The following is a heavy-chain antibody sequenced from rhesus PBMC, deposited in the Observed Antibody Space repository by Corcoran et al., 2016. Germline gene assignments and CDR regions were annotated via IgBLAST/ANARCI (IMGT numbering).Heavy chain of an antibody. CDR2: IYDSGSST. D-gene: IGHD5-12*01. V-gene: IGHV4-169*02. Sequence: QLQLQESGPGLVKPSETLSVTCAVAGGSISSCFWSWIRQPPGQGLEGIGYIYDSGSSTNYNPSLKSRVTLSVDTSKNQLSLKLSSVTAADTAVYYCASDRLYSSVWGQGVLVTVSS. CDR1: GGSISSCF. CDR3: ASDRLYSSV. J-gene: IGHJ4*01.